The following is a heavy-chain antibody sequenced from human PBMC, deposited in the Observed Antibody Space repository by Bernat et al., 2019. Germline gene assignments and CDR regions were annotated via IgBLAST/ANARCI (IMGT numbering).Heavy chain of an antibody. CDR2: INSVGSNT. J-gene: IGHJ2*01. CDR3: ATYGSGSLLYWYFDL. Sequence: EVRLVESGGGLVQPGGSPRLSCAASGFTFRDYWMHWVRQVAGKGLVWVSRINSVGSNTYYADSVKGRFTISRDNSKNTLYLQMNSLRAEDTAVYYCATYGSGSLLYWYFDLWGRGTLVTVSS. V-gene: IGHV3-74*01. D-gene: IGHD3-10*01. CDR1: GFTFRDYW.